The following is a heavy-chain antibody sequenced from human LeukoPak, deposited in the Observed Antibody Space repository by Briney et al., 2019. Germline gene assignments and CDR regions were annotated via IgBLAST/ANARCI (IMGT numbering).Heavy chain of an antibody. D-gene: IGHD4-17*01. CDR1: GFTFSSYS. CDR3: ARDFALTVTTGDY. V-gene: IGHV3-48*04. CDR2: ISSSSSTI. J-gene: IGHJ4*02. Sequence: GGSLRLSCAASGFTFSSYSMNWVRQAPGKGLEWVSYISSSSSTIYHADSVKGRFTISRDNAKNSLYLQMDSLGAEDTAVYYCARDFALTVTTGDYWGQGTLVTVSS.